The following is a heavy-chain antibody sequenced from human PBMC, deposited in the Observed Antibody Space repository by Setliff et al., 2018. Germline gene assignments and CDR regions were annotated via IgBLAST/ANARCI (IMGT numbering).Heavy chain of an antibody. Sequence: PSETLSLTCTVSGGSLSSYNYWSWIRQPAGKGLEWIGQIYTDGSTNYNPSLKSRVTMSVDTSKNQFSLKLSAVTAADTAVYYCARDVGGEGYFDSWGQGTLVTVSS. J-gene: IGHJ4*02. CDR2: IYTDGST. D-gene: IGHD3-10*01. V-gene: IGHV4-4*07. CDR1: GGSLSSYNY. CDR3: ARDVGGEGYFDS.